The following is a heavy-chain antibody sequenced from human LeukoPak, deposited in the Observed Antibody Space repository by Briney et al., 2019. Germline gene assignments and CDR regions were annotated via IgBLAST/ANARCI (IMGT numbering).Heavy chain of an antibody. CDR2: IYPRDSDT. CDR3: ARRGTVVSGPDY. D-gene: IGHD5/OR15-5a*01. J-gene: IGHJ4*02. V-gene: IGHV5-51*01. Sequence: GESLRISCKASGYSFTTYWIAWVRQMPGKGLEWMGIIYPRDSDTRYSPSFQGQVTISADKSISTAYLQWSSLKASDTAMYYCARRGTVVSGPDYWGQGTLVTVSS. CDR1: GYSFTTYW.